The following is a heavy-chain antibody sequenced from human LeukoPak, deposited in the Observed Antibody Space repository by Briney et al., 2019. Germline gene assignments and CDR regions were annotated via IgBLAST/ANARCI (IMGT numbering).Heavy chain of an antibody. J-gene: IGHJ6*02. CDR1: GGSISSSSYY. Sequence: SETLSLTCTVSGGSISSSSYYWGRIRQPPGKGLEWIGSIYYSGSTYYNPSLKSRVTISVDTSKNQFSLKLSSVTAADTAVYYCARLPRYSSSWYDYYYGMDVWGQGTTVTVSS. CDR3: ARLPRYSSSWYDYYYGMDV. V-gene: IGHV4-39*01. CDR2: IYYSGST. D-gene: IGHD6-13*01.